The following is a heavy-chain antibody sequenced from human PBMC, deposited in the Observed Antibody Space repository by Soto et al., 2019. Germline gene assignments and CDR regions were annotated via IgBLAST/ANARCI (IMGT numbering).Heavy chain of an antibody. Sequence: QVQLQESGPGLVKPSGTLSLTCAVSGGSISSSNWWGWVRQPPGKGLEWIGEIYHSGSTNYNPSLKSRVTISVDKSKNQFSLKLSSVTAADTAVYYCAGRIAVAGTKAHYYFDYWGQGTLVTVSS. CDR1: GGSISSSNW. V-gene: IGHV4-4*02. CDR2: IYHSGST. CDR3: AGRIAVAGTKAHYYFDY. D-gene: IGHD6-19*01. J-gene: IGHJ4*02.